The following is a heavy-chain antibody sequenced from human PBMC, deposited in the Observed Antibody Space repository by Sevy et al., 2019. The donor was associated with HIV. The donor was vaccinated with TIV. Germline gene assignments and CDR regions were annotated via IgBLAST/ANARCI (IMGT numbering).Heavy chain of an antibody. Sequence: GGSLRLSCAASGFTSSNYAMSWVRQAPGKGLEWVSGLSGSGGSIYYADSVKGRFTISRDNSRNTLYLQMNSLRAEDTAVDYCAKDRIWELGDSFDVWGQGTMVTVSS. J-gene: IGHJ3*01. CDR1: GFTSSNYA. CDR3: AKDRIWELGDSFDV. D-gene: IGHD1-26*01. CDR2: LSGSGGSI. V-gene: IGHV3-23*01.